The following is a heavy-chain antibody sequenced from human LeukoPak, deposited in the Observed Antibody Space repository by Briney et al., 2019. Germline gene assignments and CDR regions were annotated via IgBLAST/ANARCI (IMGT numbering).Heavy chain of an antibody. V-gene: IGHV1-69*05. CDR1: GCTFSSYA. J-gene: IGHJ4*02. D-gene: IGHD6-13*01. CDR3: ARAPGSSWYEYYFDY. Sequence: SVKVSCKASGCTFSSYAISWVRQAPGQGLEWMGGIIPIFGTAHYAQKFQGRVTITTDESTSTAYMELSSLRSEDTAVYYCARAPGSSWYEYYFDYWGQGTLVTVSS. CDR2: IIPIFGTA.